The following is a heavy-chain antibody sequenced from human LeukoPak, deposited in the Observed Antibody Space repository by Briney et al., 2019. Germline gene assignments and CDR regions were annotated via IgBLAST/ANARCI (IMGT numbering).Heavy chain of an antibody. CDR2: IYYSGST. CDR3: ARGARITIFGVVIITGWFDP. J-gene: IGHJ5*02. CDR1: GGSISSYY. V-gene: IGHV4-59*08. D-gene: IGHD3-3*01. Sequence: PSETLSLTCTVSGGSISSYYWSWIRQPPGKGLEWIGYIYYSGSTNYNPSLKSRVTISVDTSKNQFSLKLSSVTAADTAVYYCARGARITIFGVVIITGWFDPWGQGTLVTVSS.